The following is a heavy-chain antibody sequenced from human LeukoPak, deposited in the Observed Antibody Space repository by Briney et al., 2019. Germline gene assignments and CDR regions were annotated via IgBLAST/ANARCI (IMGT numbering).Heavy chain of an antibody. D-gene: IGHD5-12*01. J-gene: IGHJ4*02. V-gene: IGHV1-3*03. CDR1: GDTFTSYA. Sequence: GASVKVSCKASGDTFTSYAMHWVRQAPGQRLEWMGWINAGNGNTKYSQEFQGRVTITRDTSASTAYMVLSSLRSEVMAVYYCARGRGGYYFDYWGQGTLVTVSS. CDR3: ARGRGGYYFDY. CDR2: INAGNGNT.